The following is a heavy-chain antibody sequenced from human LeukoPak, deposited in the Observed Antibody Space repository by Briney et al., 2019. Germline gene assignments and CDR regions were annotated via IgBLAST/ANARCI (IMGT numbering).Heavy chain of an antibody. V-gene: IGHV5-51*01. CDR1: GYSFTSYW. D-gene: IGHD2-15*01. Sequence: GASLQISCKSSGYSFTSYWIDWVRQMPGKGLEWMGSIYPGDSDTRYSPSFQGQVTISADKSISTAYLQWSSLKASDTAMYYCAKRYCSGGTCYSGFDYWGQGTLVTVSS. CDR3: AKRYCSGGTCYSGFDY. J-gene: IGHJ4*02. CDR2: IYPGDSDT.